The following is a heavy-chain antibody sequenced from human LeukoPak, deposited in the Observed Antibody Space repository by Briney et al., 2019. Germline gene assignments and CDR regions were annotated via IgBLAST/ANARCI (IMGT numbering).Heavy chain of an antibody. Sequence: SETLSLTCTVSGGSISSYYWSWIRQPPGKGLEWIGYIYYSGSTNYNPSLKSRVTISVDTSKNQFSLKLSSVTAADTAVYYCARRFPAITMVRGVTNYFDYWGQGTLVTVSS. CDR1: GGSISSYY. CDR3: ARRFPAITMVRGVTNYFDY. D-gene: IGHD3-10*01. CDR2: IYYSGST. V-gene: IGHV4-59*08. J-gene: IGHJ4*02.